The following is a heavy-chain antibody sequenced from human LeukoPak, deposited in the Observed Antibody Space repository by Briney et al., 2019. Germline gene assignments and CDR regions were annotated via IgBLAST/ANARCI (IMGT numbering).Heavy chain of an antibody. CDR3: ARLSGSYPGLLGY. Sequence: GASVKVSCKASGYTFTAYYIHWVRQAPGQGLERMGWINPDSGGTNYAQKFQGRVTMTRDTSISTAYMELSSLRSDDTAFYYCARLSGSYPGLLGYWGQGPLVTVSS. V-gene: IGHV1-2*02. CDR1: GYTFTAYY. D-gene: IGHD1-26*01. J-gene: IGHJ4*02. CDR2: INPDSGGT.